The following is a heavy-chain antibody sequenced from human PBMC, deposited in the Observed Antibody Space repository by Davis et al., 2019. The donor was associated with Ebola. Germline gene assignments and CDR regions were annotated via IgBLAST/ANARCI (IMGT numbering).Heavy chain of an antibody. Sequence: PGGSLRLSCAASGFTFSNAWMSWVRQAPGKRLEWVGRIKSKTDGGTAEYAAPVKGRFTMSRDDSKNTLFLQMNSLKAEDTGVYSCATDATAAGYFAYWGQGNLVTVSS. J-gene: IGHJ4*02. V-gene: IGHV3-15*01. CDR2: IKSKTDGGTA. D-gene: IGHD6-13*01. CDR3: ATDATAAGYFAY. CDR1: GFTFSNAW.